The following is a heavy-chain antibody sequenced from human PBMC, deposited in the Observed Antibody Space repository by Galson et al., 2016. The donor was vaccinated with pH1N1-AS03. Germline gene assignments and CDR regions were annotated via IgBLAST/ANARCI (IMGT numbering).Heavy chain of an antibody. V-gene: IGHV3-23*01. CDR1: GFTFSDSG. J-gene: IGHJ6*02. D-gene: IGHD1-1*01. Sequence: SLRPSCAASGFTFSDSGMHWVRQAPGRGLEWVSATSSSGGSTYYAESVKGRFTISRDYSKNTVDLQMNSLRAEDTAVYYCAKDRNDYRLHYFSGSDVWGQGTTVIVSS. CDR2: TSSSGGST. CDR3: AKDRNDYRLHYFSGSDV.